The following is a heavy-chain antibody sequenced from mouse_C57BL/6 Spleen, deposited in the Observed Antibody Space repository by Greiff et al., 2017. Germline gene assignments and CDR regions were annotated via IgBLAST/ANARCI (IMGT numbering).Heavy chain of an antibody. CDR1: GYTFTSYN. Sequence: QVQLQQSGAELVRPGASVKMSCKASGYTFTSYNMHWVKQTPRQGLEWIGAIYPGNGDTSYNQKFKDKATLTVDKSSSTAYMQLSSLTSEDSAVYFCARGAWGLSGYYAMDYWGQGTSVTVSS. CDR3: ARGAWGLSGYYAMDY. D-gene: IGHD3-1*01. J-gene: IGHJ4*01. V-gene: IGHV1-12*01. CDR2: IYPGNGDT.